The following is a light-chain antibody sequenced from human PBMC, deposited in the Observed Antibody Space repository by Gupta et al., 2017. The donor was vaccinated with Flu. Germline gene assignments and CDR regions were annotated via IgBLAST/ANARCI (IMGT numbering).Light chain of an antibody. CDR3: QAWDDSTVV. J-gene: IGLJ2*01. V-gene: IGLV3-1*01. CDR1: KLGDKF. Sequence: SYELAQPPSVSVSPGQPASVTCSGDKLGDKFVSWYQQKPGQSPVVVIYDDNRRPSGIPERLSGSNSGNTATLTISGTLAVDEADYFCQAWDDSTVVFGGGTKLTVL. CDR2: DDN.